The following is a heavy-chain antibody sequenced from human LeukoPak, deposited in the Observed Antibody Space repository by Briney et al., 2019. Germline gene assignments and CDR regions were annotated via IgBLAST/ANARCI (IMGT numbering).Heavy chain of an antibody. V-gene: IGHV4-38-2*02. Sequence: SETLSLTCTVSGYSISSGYHWGWIRQPPGKWLECIGNIYHSGTTYYTPSLKSRVTISVNTSKNQFSLKLSSVTAADTAVYFCARLGYYDSSGYYFDNWGQGTLVTVSS. CDR3: ARLGYYDSSGYYFDN. J-gene: IGHJ4*02. CDR2: IYHSGTT. D-gene: IGHD3-22*01. CDR1: GYSISSGYH.